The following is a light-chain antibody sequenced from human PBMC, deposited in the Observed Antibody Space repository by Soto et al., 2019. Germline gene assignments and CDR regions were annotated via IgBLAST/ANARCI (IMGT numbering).Light chain of an antibody. Sequence: QSVLXQPASVSGSPGQSITISCTGTSSDVGAYNYVSWYQQHPGKAPKLIIYDVSNRPSGVSDRFSGSKSGNTASLTISGLQAEDEADYYCNSYTISSTYVFGTGTKVT. CDR3: NSYTISSTYV. V-gene: IGLV2-14*01. CDR2: DVS. CDR1: SSDVGAYNY. J-gene: IGLJ1*01.